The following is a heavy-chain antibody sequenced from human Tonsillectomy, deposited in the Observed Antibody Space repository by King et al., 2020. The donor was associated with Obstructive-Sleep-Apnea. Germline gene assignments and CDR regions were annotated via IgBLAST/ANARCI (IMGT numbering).Heavy chain of an antibody. CDR2: IYPRDSES. CDR1: GYRFTSYW. V-gene: IGHV5-10-1*01. J-gene: IGHJ5*02. Sequence: QLVQSGTEVKKHGESLRITCKGSGYRFTSYWISWVRQMPGKGLEWMGRIYPRDSESNYSPSFQGHVTISVDKSISTAYLQWSSLKASDTSMYYCVRHLVATVTGDDAWGQGTLVTVSS. CDR3: VRHLVATVTGDDA. D-gene: IGHD5-24*01.